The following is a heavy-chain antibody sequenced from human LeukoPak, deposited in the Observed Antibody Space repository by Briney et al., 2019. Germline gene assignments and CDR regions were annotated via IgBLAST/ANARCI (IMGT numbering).Heavy chain of an antibody. V-gene: IGHV4-39*01. J-gene: IGHJ4*02. CDR3: ASGKDELPAAVVDS. Sequence: SETLSLTCTVSGDSIISGTYFWAWIRKPPGKGLEWIGSIYYSGNTYYKPSLKSRVTISLDVPQFSLKLTSMTAADTAVYYCASGKDELPAAVVDSWGQGILVTVSS. CDR2: IYYSGNT. CDR1: GDSIISGTYF. D-gene: IGHD2-2*01.